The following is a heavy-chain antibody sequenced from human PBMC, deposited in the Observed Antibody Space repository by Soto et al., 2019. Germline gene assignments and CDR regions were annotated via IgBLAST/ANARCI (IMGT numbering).Heavy chain of an antibody. Sequence: EVHLLESGGGLVQPGGSLRLSCAASGFTFGSYAMTWVRQAPGKGLEWVSGISGSGNSTYYGDSVKGRFTISRDNSKNTLSLQMHSLRTEDAAVYYCAKDAIPRDSIGYIYYFDYWGQGTLVTVSS. J-gene: IGHJ4*02. CDR3: AKDAIPRDSIGYIYYFDY. D-gene: IGHD3-22*01. V-gene: IGHV3-23*01. CDR1: GFTFGSYA. CDR2: ISGSGNST.